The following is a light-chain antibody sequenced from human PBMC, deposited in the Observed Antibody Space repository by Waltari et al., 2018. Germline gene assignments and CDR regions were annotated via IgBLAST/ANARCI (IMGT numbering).Light chain of an antibody. Sequence: QLVLTQSPSASASLGASVTLTCTLSSGHSTNVLAWLQKRPEKGPRYFMKVNSDGSHNKGDEIPDRFSGASSGAERYLTISSLQSDDEADYYCQTVGHGTWVFGGGTKLTVL. CDR2: VNSDGSH. V-gene: IGLV4-69*01. J-gene: IGLJ3*02. CDR1: SGHSTNV. CDR3: QTVGHGTWV.